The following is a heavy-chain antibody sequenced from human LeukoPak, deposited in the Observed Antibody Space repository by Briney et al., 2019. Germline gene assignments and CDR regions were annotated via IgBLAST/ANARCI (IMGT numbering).Heavy chain of an antibody. CDR2: INPKSGRT. CDR3: ARADFVDAGPYLIGP. J-gene: IGHJ5*02. V-gene: IGHV1-2*02. D-gene: IGHD3-3*01. CDR1: GYSFTDYY. Sequence: ASVRVSCKTSGYSFTDYYIHWVRQAPGQGLEWMGWINPKSGRTSSARKFQDRVTMTRDPSISTVYMDMAWLMSDDTAIYFCARADFVDAGPYLIGPWGQGTLVTVSS.